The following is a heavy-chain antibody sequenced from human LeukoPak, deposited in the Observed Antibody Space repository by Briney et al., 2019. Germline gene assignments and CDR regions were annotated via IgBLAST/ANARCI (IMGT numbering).Heavy chain of an antibody. Sequence: GGSLRLSCAASGFTVSSNYMSWVRQAPGKGLEWVSVIYSGGSTYYADSVKGRFTISRDNSKNTLYLQMNSLRAEDTAVYYCARKSVILDAFDIWGQGTMVTVSS. CDR3: ARKSVILDAFDI. J-gene: IGHJ3*02. CDR1: GFTVSSNY. D-gene: IGHD3/OR15-3a*01. CDR2: IYSGGST. V-gene: IGHV3-53*01.